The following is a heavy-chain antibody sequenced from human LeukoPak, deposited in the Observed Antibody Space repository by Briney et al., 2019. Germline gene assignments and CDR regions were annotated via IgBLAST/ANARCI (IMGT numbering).Heavy chain of an antibody. CDR3: TTEDNWNYDY. CDR1: GFTFSSYW. D-gene: IGHD1-7*01. Sequence: GGSLRLSCAASGFTFSSYWMHWVRQAPGKGLVWVSRINSDGSSTNYADSVKGRFTISRDNAKNTLYLQMNSLKTEDTAVYYCTTEDNWNYDYWGQGTLVTVSS. CDR2: INSDGSST. V-gene: IGHV3-74*01. J-gene: IGHJ4*02.